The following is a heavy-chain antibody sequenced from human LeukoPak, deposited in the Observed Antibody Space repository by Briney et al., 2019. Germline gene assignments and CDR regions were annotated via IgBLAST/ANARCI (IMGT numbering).Heavy chain of an antibody. J-gene: IGHJ4*02. CDR1: GYTFITYV. D-gene: IGHD2-15*01. V-gene: IGHV1-3*01. CDR3: ATSRNSARGIDY. CDR2: LNAGNGLT. Sequence: GASVKVSCKASGYTFITYVMHWVRQAPGQRLEWMGWLNAGNGLTKYSQKFQGTVTITRDTSASTAYMELSSLRSEDTAVYYCATSRNSARGIDYWGQGTLVTVPS.